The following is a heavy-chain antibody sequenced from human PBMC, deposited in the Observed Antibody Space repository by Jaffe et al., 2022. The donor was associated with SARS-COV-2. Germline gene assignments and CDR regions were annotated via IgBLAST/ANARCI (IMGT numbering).Heavy chain of an antibody. J-gene: IGHJ6*02. CDR2: IYYSGST. CDR3: ARHAYGGNSGGYYYGMDV. V-gene: IGHV4-59*08. D-gene: IGHD2-21*02. CDR1: GGSISSYY. Sequence: QVQLQESGPGLVKPSETLSLTCTVSGGSISSYYWSWIRQPPGKGLEWIGYIYYSGSTNYNPSLKSRVTISVDTSKNQFSLKLSSVTAADTAVYYCARHAYGGNSGGYYYGMDVWGQGTTVTVSS.